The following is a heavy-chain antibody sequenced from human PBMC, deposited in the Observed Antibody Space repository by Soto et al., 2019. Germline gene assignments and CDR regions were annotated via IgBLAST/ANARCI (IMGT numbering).Heavy chain of an antibody. Sequence: ESGGGLVQPGGSLRLSCAASGFTVSSNYMSWVRQAPGKGLEWVSVIYSGGSTYYADSVKGRFTISRDNSKNTLYLQMNSLRAEDTAVYYCARGGGYCSGGSCYEYYFDYWGQGTLVTVSS. D-gene: IGHD2-15*01. J-gene: IGHJ4*02. CDR3: ARGGGYCSGGSCYEYYFDY. V-gene: IGHV3-66*01. CDR1: GFTVSSNY. CDR2: IYSGGST.